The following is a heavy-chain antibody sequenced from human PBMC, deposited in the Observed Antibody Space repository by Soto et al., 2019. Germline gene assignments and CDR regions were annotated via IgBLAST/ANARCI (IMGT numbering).Heavy chain of an antibody. Sequence: QVQLVESGGGVVQPGRSLRLSCAASGFIFSTYGMHWVRQAPGKGLEWLSVISYDGNNKYYADSVKGRFTISRDNSKNTLWLQMDSLRTEDTAVYYCAKDLLLTTITTVGDWGLGTLVTVSS. CDR2: ISYDGNNK. CDR1: GFIFSTYG. D-gene: IGHD4-17*01. CDR3: AKDLLLTTITTVGD. J-gene: IGHJ4*02. V-gene: IGHV3-30*18.